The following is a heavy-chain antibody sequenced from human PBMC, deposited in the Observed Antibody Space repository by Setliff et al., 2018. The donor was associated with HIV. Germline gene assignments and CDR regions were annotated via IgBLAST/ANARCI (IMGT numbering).Heavy chain of an antibody. CDR1: GGSISSGDYY. CDR3: ARARSGPAGSDAFDI. V-gene: IGHV4-30-4*08. D-gene: IGHD2-15*01. CDR2: IYDSEST. J-gene: IGHJ3*02. Sequence: SETLSLTCTVSGGSISSGDYYWSWIRQPPGKGLEWIGNIYDSESTYYNPSLKSRVTVSVDTSKNQFSLKLGSVTAGDTAVYYCARARSGPAGSDAFDIWGQGTMVTVSS.